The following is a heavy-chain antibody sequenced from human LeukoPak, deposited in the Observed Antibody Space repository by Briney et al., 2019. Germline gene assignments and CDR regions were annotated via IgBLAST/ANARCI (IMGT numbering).Heavy chain of an antibody. CDR2: IRYDGSNK. V-gene: IGHV3-30*02. Sequence: GGSLRLSRAASGFTFSSYGMHWVRQAPGKGLEWVAFIRYDGSNKYYADSVKGRFTISRDNSKNTLYLQMNSLRAEDTAVYYCASLGRYGDYSFDYWGQGTLVTVSS. J-gene: IGHJ4*02. CDR3: ASLGRYGDYSFDY. CDR1: GFTFSSYG. D-gene: IGHD4-17*01.